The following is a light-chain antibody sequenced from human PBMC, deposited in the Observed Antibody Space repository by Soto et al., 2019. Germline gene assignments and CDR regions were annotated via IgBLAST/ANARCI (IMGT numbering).Light chain of an antibody. CDR2: NSY. CDR3: SAWDASLNGYV. Sequence: QSVLTQPPSASGTLGQRVTISCSGSSSNIGSKTVNWYQQVPGTVPKLLIYNSYQRPSGVPDRFSGSKSGTSASLAISGLQSEDEADYYCSAWDASLNGYVFGTGTKVTVL. V-gene: IGLV1-44*01. J-gene: IGLJ1*01. CDR1: SSNIGSKT.